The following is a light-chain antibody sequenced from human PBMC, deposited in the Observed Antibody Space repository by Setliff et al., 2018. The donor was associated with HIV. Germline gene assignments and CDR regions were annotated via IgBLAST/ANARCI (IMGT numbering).Light chain of an antibody. V-gene: IGLV2-14*01. Sequence: QSALTQPASVSGSPGQSITISCTGTSSDVGSYNYVSWYQQHPGKAPKLMISEVSNRPSGVSNRFSGSKSGNTASLTIPGLQAEDEADYFCSSFTSTTTLVFGTGTKVTVL. CDR3: SSFTSTTTLV. J-gene: IGLJ1*01. CDR1: SSDVGSYNY. CDR2: EVS.